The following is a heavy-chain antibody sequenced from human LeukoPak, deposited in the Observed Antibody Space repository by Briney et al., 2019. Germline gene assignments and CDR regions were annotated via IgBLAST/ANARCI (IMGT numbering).Heavy chain of an antibody. CDR3: AKRDSSSSGYNFDY. Sequence: GGSLRLSCAASGFTFSSYGMHWVRQATGKGLEWVAFIGYDGSNKYYADSVKGRFTISRDNSKNTLYLQMNSLRAEDTAVYYCAKRDSSSSGYNFDYWGQGTLVTVSS. CDR1: GFTFSSYG. V-gene: IGHV3-30*02. D-gene: IGHD6-6*01. CDR2: IGYDGSNK. J-gene: IGHJ4*02.